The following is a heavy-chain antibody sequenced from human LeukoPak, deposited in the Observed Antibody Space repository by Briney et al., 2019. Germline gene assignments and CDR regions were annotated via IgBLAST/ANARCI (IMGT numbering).Heavy chain of an antibody. CDR2: IIPVLGIA. Sequence: SVKVCCEASGGTFSSYAISWVRQAPGQGLGWMGRIIPVLGIANYAQKFQGRVTITADKSTSTAYMELSSLRSEDTAVYYCARETYYYDSSGYYYGFDYWGQGTLVTVSS. V-gene: IGHV1-69*04. D-gene: IGHD3-22*01. CDR1: GGTFSSYA. J-gene: IGHJ4*02. CDR3: ARETYYYDSSGYYYGFDY.